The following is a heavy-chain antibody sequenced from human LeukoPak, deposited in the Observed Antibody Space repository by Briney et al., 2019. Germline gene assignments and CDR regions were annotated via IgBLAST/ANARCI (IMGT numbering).Heavy chain of an antibody. J-gene: IGHJ5*02. V-gene: IGHV4-59*01. CDR1: GGSIRSYF. D-gene: IGHD3-10*01. CDR2: IFYSGST. Sequence: SETLSLTCTVAGGSIRSYFWSWIRQPPGKGLESIGYIFYSGSTNSNPSLKSRVSISVDTSKNQFSLKLSSVTAADTAVYYCARGRDSGTLGFDPWGQGTLVTVSS. CDR3: ARGRDSGTLGFDP.